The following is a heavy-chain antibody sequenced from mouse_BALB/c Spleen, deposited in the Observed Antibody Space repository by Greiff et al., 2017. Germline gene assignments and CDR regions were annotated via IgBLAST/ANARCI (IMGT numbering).Heavy chain of an antibody. V-gene: IGHV3-2*02. CDR2: ISYSGST. J-gene: IGHJ4*01. D-gene: IGHD6-2*01. CDR3: ARSLYAMDY. Sequence: EVQRVESGPGLVKPSQSLSLTCTVTGYSITSDYAWNWIRQFPGNKLEWMGYISYSGSTSYNPSLKSRISITRDTSKNQFFLQLNSVTTEDTATYYCARSLYAMDYWGQGTSVTVSS. CDR1: GYSITSDYA.